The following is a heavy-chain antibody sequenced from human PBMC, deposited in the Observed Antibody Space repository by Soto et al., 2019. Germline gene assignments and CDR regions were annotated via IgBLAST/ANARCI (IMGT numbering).Heavy chain of an antibody. CDR1: GFPFSATD. CDR3: AKNSGWFNT. CDR2: IGGSGETT. Sequence: GGSLRLSCAASGFPFSATDMSWVRQAPGKGLEWVSTIGGSGETTYYADSVKGRFTISRDNSKNTLYLQMNSLRADDTALYYCAKNSGWFNTWGQGALVTVSS. V-gene: IGHV3-23*01. J-gene: IGHJ5*02. D-gene: IGHD3-10*01.